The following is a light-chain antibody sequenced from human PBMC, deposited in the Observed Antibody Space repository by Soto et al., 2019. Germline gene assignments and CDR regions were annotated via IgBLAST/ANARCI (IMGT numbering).Light chain of an antibody. J-gene: IGKJ5*01. Sequence: EIVLTQSPGTVSLSPGERATLSCRASRNVRNNYLAWYQHKPGQAPRLLISGASTRATGIAARFSGSGSGREFTLTISSLQSEDSALYYCQQYSNWPTFGQGTRLEIK. V-gene: IGKV3-15*01. CDR1: RNVRNN. CDR3: QQYSNWPT. CDR2: GAS.